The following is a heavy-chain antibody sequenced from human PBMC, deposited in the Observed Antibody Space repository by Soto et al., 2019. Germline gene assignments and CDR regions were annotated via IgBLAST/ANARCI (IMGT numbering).Heavy chain of an antibody. CDR3: ASYASGRFHLAFEI. J-gene: IGHJ3*02. V-gene: IGHV4-4*02. CDR2: IYHSGTT. Sequence: PSETLSLTCAVSGVSIGSTNWWSWVRQSPGKGLEWIGDIYHSGTTNYNPSLTSRLTISVDKSNNQFSLRLTSVTAADTAVYYCASYASGRFHLAFEIWGQGTMVTVSS. D-gene: IGHD3-10*01. CDR1: GVSIGSTNW.